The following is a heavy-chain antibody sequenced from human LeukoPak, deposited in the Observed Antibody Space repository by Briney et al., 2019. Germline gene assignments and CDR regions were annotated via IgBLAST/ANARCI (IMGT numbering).Heavy chain of an antibody. CDR3: ARRGIWDLQIVNWFDP. CDR1: GDSITTNSYW. V-gene: IGHV4-39*01. CDR2: IYSSGNS. D-gene: IGHD3-16*01. J-gene: IGHJ5*02. Sequence: NPSETLSLTCSLSGDSITTNSYWWGWIRQSPGKGLEWIGSIYSSGNSYYNPSLKSRATISPDTSKNQYSLRLTSVTAADTAVYYCARRGIWDLQIVNWFDPWGQGLLVTVSS.